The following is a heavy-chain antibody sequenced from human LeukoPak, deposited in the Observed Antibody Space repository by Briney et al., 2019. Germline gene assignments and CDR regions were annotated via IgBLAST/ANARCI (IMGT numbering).Heavy chain of an antibody. CDR1: GYTFTSYG. D-gene: IGHD3-10*01. CDR2: ISAYNGNT. Sequence: GASVKVSCKASGYTFTSYGISWVRQAPGQGLEWMGWISAYNGNTNYAQKLQGRVTMTTDTSTSKAYMELRSLRSDDTAVSYCARGIGEIMYNWFDPWGQGTLVTVSS. V-gene: IGHV1-18*01. CDR3: ARGIGEIMYNWFDP. J-gene: IGHJ5*02.